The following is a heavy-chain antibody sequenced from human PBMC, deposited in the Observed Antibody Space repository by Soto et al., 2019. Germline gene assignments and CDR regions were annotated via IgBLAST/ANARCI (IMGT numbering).Heavy chain of an antibody. Sequence: XGSLRLSCAAAGFTFSSYEMNWVRQAPGKGLEWVSYISSSGSTIYYADSVKGRFTISRDNAKNSLYLQMNSLRAEDTAVYYCARERDGYNLDFDYWGQGTLVTVSS. CDR1: GFTFSSYE. D-gene: IGHD5-12*01. CDR2: ISSSGSTI. J-gene: IGHJ4*02. V-gene: IGHV3-48*03. CDR3: ARERDGYNLDFDY.